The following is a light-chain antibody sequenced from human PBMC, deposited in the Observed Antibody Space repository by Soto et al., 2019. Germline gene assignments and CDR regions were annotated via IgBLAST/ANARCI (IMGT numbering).Light chain of an antibody. CDR1: QTIYSY. J-gene: IGKJ5*01. CDR2: AAS. CDR3: QQSYSSPSIT. V-gene: IGKV1-39*01. Sequence: DIQMTQSPSSLSASVGDRVTITCQASQTIYSYLNWYRQKPGKAPELLIYAASSLQSGVPSRFSGSGSGTDFTLTISSLQPEDFATYYCQQSYSSPSITFGQGTRLDIK.